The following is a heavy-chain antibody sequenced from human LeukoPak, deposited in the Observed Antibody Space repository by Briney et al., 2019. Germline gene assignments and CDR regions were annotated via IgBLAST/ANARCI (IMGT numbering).Heavy chain of an antibody. Sequence: PSETLSLTCTVSGGSISSYYWSWIRQPPGKGLEWIGRIYTSGSTNYNPSLKSRVTMSVDTSKNQFSLKLSSVTAADTAVYYCARVADVHPAMVFDYWRQGTLVSVSS. D-gene: IGHD5-18*01. CDR2: IYTSGST. CDR1: GGSISSYY. J-gene: IGHJ4*02. V-gene: IGHV4-4*07. CDR3: ARVADVHPAMVFDY.